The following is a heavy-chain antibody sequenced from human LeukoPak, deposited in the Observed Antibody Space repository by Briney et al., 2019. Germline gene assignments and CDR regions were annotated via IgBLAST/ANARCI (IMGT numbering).Heavy chain of an antibody. J-gene: IGHJ6*03. CDR1: GFTFSSYG. CDR2: IWYDGSNK. Sequence: PGRSLRLSCAASGFTFSSYGMHWVRQAPGKGLEWVAVIWYDGSNKYYADSVKGRFTISRDNSKNTLYLQINSLRAEDTAVYYCAKILAPYYYYYMDVWGKGTTVTVSS. V-gene: IGHV3-33*06. CDR3: AKILAPYYYYYMDV.